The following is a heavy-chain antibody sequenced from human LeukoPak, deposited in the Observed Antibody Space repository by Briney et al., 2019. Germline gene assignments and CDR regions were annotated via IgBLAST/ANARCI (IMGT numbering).Heavy chain of an antibody. CDR3: ARAQDTAMVSGYFDY. J-gene: IGHJ4*02. V-gene: IGHV4-59*01. CDR1: RGSLSTYQ. CDR2: IYYSGST. Sequence: SGTLSLTCTVSRGSLSTYQWNWIGQPPGKGLEWIGYIYYSGSTTHNPSLKSRVTISLDASKNHVSLKLSSVTAADTAVYYCARAQDTAMVSGYFDYGGQGALVTVSS. D-gene: IGHD5-18*01.